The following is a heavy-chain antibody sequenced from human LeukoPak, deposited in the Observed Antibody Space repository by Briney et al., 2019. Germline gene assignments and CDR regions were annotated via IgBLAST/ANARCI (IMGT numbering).Heavy chain of an antibody. V-gene: IGHV1-69*01. D-gene: IGHD3-16*01. CDR2: IIPTFGTT. Sequence: GSSVKVSCKASGGTFIRYAVSWVRQAPGQGLEWMGGIIPTFGTTNYAQKFQGRVTITAEESATTAYMELSSLRFEDTAVYYCARDRKSGLSYASEYWGQGTLVTVSS. CDR3: ARDRKSGLSYASEY. J-gene: IGHJ4*02. CDR1: GGTFIRYA.